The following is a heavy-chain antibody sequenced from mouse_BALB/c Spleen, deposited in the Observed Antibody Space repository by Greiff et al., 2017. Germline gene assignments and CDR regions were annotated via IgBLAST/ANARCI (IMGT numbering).Heavy chain of an antibody. CDR3: AREDGSSFAY. Sequence: VKVVESGPGLVQPSQSLSITCTVSGFSLTSYGVHWVRQSPGKGLEWLGVIWSGGSTDYNAAFISRLSISKDNSKSQVFFKMNSLQANDTAIYYCAREDGSSFAYWGQGTLVTVSA. J-gene: IGHJ3*01. V-gene: IGHV2-2*02. CDR2: IWSGGST. D-gene: IGHD1-1*01. CDR1: GFSLTSYG.